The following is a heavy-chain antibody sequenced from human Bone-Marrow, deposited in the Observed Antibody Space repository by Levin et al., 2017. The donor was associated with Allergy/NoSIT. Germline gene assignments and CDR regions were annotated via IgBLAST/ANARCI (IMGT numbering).Heavy chain of an antibody. CDR3: ARDSVQVVEPAPDDNNQPSLLMDV. V-gene: IGHV3-33*01. D-gene: IGHD3-22*01. CDR1: GFTFTTYA. J-gene: IGHJ6*02. CDR2: IWYDGSNE. Sequence: LSLTCATSGFTFTTYAIHWVRQAPGKGLEWVAVIWYDGSNEYYADSVSGRFTISRDNSKNTLYLQMNSLRAEDTAVYYCARDSVQVVEPAPDDNNQPSLLMDVWGQGTTVIVSS.